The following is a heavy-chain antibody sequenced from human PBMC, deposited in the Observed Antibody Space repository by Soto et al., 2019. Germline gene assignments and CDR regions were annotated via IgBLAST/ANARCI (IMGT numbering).Heavy chain of an antibody. Sequence: ASVKVACKASGYTFTSYYMHWVRQAPGQGLEWMGIINPSGDSTSYAQKFQGRVTMTRDTSTSTVYMELSSLRSEDTAVYYCARSYYDYVWGSYRSAHFDYWGQGTLVTVSS. V-gene: IGHV1-46*01. J-gene: IGHJ4*02. CDR2: INPSGDST. CDR1: GYTFTSYY. CDR3: ARSYYDYVWGSYRSAHFDY. D-gene: IGHD3-16*02.